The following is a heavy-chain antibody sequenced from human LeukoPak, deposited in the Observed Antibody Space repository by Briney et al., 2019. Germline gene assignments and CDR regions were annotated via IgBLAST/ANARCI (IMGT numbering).Heavy chain of an antibody. Sequence: GGSLRLSCASSGFTFSSYAMSWVRQAPGKGLEWVSSISSSSSYIYYADSVKGRFTIPRDNAKNSLYLQMNSLRAEDTAVYYCARDRRGYSYGHYFDYWGQGTLVTVSS. V-gene: IGHV3-21*01. J-gene: IGHJ4*02. CDR3: ARDRRGYSYGHYFDY. D-gene: IGHD5-18*01. CDR1: GFTFSSYA. CDR2: ISSSSSYI.